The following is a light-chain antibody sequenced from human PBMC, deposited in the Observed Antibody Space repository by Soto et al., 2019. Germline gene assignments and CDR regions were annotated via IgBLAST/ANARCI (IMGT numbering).Light chain of an antibody. CDR3: SSYTSSSTLVV. Sequence: QSVLTQPASVSGSPGQSITVSCTGTSSDIGGYNYVSWYQQYPGEAPKVIIYDVSDRPSEVSNRFSGSKSGNTASLIISGLQTEDEADYYCSSYTSSSTLVVFGTGTKVTVL. J-gene: IGLJ1*01. CDR1: SSDIGGYNY. V-gene: IGLV2-14*03. CDR2: DVS.